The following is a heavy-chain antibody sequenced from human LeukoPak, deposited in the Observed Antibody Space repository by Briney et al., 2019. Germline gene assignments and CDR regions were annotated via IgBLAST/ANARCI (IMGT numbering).Heavy chain of an antibody. J-gene: IGHJ4*02. D-gene: IGHD6-6*01. V-gene: IGHV3-48*03. CDR3: ARGLSGYASSLGY. CDR2: ISSTGTTI. CDR1: GFTFSSYE. Sequence: GGSLRLSCAASGFTFSSYEMNWVRQAPEKGLEWVSYISSTGTTIYYADSVKGRFTISRDNAKNSLYLQMNSLRAEDTAVYYCARGLSGYASSLGYWGQGTLVTVSA.